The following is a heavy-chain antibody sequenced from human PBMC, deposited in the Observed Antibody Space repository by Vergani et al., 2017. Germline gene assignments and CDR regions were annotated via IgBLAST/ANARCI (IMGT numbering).Heavy chain of an antibody. Sequence: EVQLVESGGDLVKPGGSLRLSCVASGFTFSSYSMNWVRQAPGKGLEWVSSISSSSSYIYYADSVKGRFTISRDNAKNSLYLQMNSLRAEDTAVYYCARDLLGYCSSTSCLGHYYYYMDVWGKGTTVTVSS. CDR2: ISSSSSYI. J-gene: IGHJ6*03. V-gene: IGHV3-21*01. CDR3: ARDLLGYCSSTSCLGHYYYYMDV. D-gene: IGHD2-2*01. CDR1: GFTFSSYS.